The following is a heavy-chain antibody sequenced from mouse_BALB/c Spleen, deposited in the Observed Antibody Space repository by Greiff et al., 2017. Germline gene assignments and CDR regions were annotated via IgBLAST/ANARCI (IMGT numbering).Heavy chain of an antibody. Sequence: EVQLQESGGGLVQPGGSLKLSCAASGFTFSSYTMSWVRQTPEKRLEWVAYISSGGSTYYPDSVKGRFTISRDNARNILYLQMSSLRSEDTAMYYCAREMFAYWGQGTLVTVSA. CDR3: AREMFAY. CDR1: GFTFSSYT. V-gene: IGHV5-6-5*01. CDR2: ISSGGST. J-gene: IGHJ3*01.